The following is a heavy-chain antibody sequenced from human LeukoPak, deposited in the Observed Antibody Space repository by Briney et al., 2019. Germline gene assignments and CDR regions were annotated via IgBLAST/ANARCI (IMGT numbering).Heavy chain of an antibody. CDR2: INTDGSSA. Sequence: GGSLRLSCTASGFTFSGFWMYWVRQVPGKGLVSVSRINTDGSSASYADSVKGRFTISRDSAKNTLYLQMNSLRAEDTALYYCVRDSSASYWGQGTLVTVSS. CDR3: VRDSSASY. J-gene: IGHJ4*02. CDR1: GFTFSGFW. V-gene: IGHV3-74*01. D-gene: IGHD3-22*01.